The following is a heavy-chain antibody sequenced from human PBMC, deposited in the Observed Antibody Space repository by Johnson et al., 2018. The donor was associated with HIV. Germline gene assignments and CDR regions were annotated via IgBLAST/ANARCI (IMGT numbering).Heavy chain of an antibody. CDR2: IYSGGST. D-gene: IGHD1-26*01. Sequence: VQLVESGGGLVKPGGSLRLSCAASGFTFSDYYMSWIRQAPGKGLGWVSVIYSGGSTYYADSVKGRFTISRDNSKNTLYLQMNSLRAEGTAVYYCARALTSGSYSGSAFDIWGQGIMVTVSS. CDR1: GFTFSDYY. J-gene: IGHJ3*02. CDR3: ARALTSGSYSGSAFDI. V-gene: IGHV3-66*01.